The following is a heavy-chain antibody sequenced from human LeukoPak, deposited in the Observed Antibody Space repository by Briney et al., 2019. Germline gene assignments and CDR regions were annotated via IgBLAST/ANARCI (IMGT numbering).Heavy chain of an antibody. Sequence: GGSLRLSCAASGFTFCSYRMMWVPQAPGQGREWVTNIKQDGSEKYHVDPVKGRFTIARDNAKNSLYLQMNSLRAEDTAVYYCARVRHVFRYFDWLLSNWYFDLWGRGTLVTVSS. CDR3: ARVRHVFRYFDWLLSNWYFDL. CDR2: IKQDGSEK. CDR1: GFTFCSYR. D-gene: IGHD3-9*01. V-gene: IGHV3-7*03. J-gene: IGHJ2*01.